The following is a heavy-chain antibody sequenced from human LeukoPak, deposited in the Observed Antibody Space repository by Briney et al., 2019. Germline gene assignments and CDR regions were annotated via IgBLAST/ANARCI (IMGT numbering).Heavy chain of an antibody. Sequence: GESLKISCKGSGYSFTSYWIGWVRQMPGKGLEWMGIIYPGDSDTRYSTSFQGQVTISADKSISTAYLQWSSLKASDTAMYYCASYYDILTGYLAYWGQGILVTVSS. D-gene: IGHD3-9*01. J-gene: IGHJ4*02. CDR2: IYPGDSDT. CDR3: ASYYDILTGYLAY. CDR1: GYSFTSYW. V-gene: IGHV5-51*01.